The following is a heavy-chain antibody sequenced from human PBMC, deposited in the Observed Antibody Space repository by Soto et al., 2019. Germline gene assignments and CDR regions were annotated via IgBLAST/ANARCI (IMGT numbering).Heavy chain of an antibody. CDR1: GYTFTGYY. Sequence: ASVKVSCKASGYTFTGYYMHWVRQAPGQGLEWMGWINPNSGGTNYAQKFQGWVTMTRDTSISTAYMELSRLRSDDTAVYYCARALTLAARLFKGYYYGMDVWGQGTTVTVSS. CDR3: ARALTLAARLFKGYYYGMDV. CDR2: INPNSGGT. D-gene: IGHD6-6*01. V-gene: IGHV1-2*04. J-gene: IGHJ6*02.